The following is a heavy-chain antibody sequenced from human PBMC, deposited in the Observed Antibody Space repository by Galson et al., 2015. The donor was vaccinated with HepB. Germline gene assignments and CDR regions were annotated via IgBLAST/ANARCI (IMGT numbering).Heavy chain of an antibody. J-gene: IGHJ2*01. D-gene: IGHD3-16*01. CDR1: GFTFSSYG. CDR3: ARTYVHWYFDL. Sequence: SLRLSCAASGFTFSSYGMHWVRQAPGKGLEWVAVIWYDGSNKYYADSVKGRFTISRDNSKNTLYLQMNSLRAEDTAVYYCARTYVHWYFDLWGRGTLVTVSS. CDR2: IWYDGSNK. V-gene: IGHV3-33*08.